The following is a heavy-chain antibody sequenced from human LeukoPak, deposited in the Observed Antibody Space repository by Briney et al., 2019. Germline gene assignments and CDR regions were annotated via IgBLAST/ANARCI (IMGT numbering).Heavy chain of an antibody. CDR3: ASRIFGVAPGFDP. J-gene: IGHJ5*02. CDR1: GGTFSSYA. D-gene: IGHD3-3*02. CDR2: IIPIFGTA. V-gene: IGHV1-69*13. Sequence: SVKVSCKASGGTFSSYAISWVRQAPGQGLEWMGGIIPIFGTANYAQKFQGRVTITADESTSTAYMELSSLRSEDTAVYYCASRIFGVAPGFDPWGQGTLVTVSS.